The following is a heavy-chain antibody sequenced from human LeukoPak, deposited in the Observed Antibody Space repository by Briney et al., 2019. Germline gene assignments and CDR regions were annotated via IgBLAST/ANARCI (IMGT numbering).Heavy chain of an antibody. Sequence: GSLRLSCAASGFTFSSYAMSWVRQAPGKGLEWVSATSGSGGSTYYADSVKGRFTISRDNSKNTLYLQMNSLRAEDTAVYYCAKASSIAVTTGAPDYWGQGTLVTVSS. D-gene: IGHD4-11*01. V-gene: IGHV3-23*01. CDR3: AKASSIAVTTGAPDY. J-gene: IGHJ4*02. CDR2: TSGSGGST. CDR1: GFTFSSYA.